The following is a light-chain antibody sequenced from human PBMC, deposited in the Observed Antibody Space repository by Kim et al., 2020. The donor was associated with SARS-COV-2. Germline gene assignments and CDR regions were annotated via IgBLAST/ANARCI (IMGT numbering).Light chain of an antibody. CDR3: QQYVNAPDA. J-gene: IGKJ2*01. CDR1: KRVASNY. CDR2: GAS. Sequence: LTPVEGATQSGRASKRVASNYIAKNQEDTGQAPMLLINGASNRANGIPDMFSGGGSGTDFTLTISIVETEDFAVYYCQQYVNAPDAFGQETKLEI. V-gene: IGKV3-20*01.